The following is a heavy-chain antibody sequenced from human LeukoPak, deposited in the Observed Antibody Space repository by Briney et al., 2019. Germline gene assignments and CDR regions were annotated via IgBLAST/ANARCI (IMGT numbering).Heavy chain of an antibody. V-gene: IGHV4-34*01. CDR1: GGSFSGYY. D-gene: IGHD6-13*01. Sequence: SETLSLTCAVYGGSFSGYYWSWIRQPPGKGLEWIGEINHSGSTNYNPSLKSRVTISVDTSKNQFSLKLSSVTPADTAVYYCARGQLVPDNWFDPWGQGTLVTVSS. J-gene: IGHJ5*02. CDR2: INHSGST. CDR3: ARGQLVPDNWFDP.